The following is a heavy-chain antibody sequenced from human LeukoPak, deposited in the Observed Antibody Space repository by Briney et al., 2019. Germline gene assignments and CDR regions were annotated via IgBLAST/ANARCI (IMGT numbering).Heavy chain of an antibody. Sequence: PGGSLRLSCAASGFTFSSYGMHWVRQAPGKGLEWVAFIRYDGSNKYYADSVKGRFTISRDNSKNTLYLQMNSLRAEDTAVYYCARGDHTMARDQYYYMDVWGKGTTVTVSS. CDR2: IRYDGSNK. D-gene: IGHD2-2*01. V-gene: IGHV3-30*02. J-gene: IGHJ6*03. CDR1: GFTFSSYG. CDR3: ARGDHTMARDQYYYMDV.